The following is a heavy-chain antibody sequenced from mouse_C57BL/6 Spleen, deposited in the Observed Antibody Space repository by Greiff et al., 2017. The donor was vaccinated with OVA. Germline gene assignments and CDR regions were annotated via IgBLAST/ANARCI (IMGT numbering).Heavy chain of an antibody. CDR3: ARGDYGSSSSLYAMDY. J-gene: IGHJ4*01. CDR2: IYPGSGST. V-gene: IGHV1-55*01. Sequence: VKLQQPGAELVKPGASVKMSCKASGYTFTSYWITWVKQRPGQGLEWIGDIYPGSGSTNYNEKFKSKATLTVDTSSSTAYMQLSSLTSEDSAVYYCARGDYGSSSSLYAMDYWGQGTSVTVSS. CDR1: GYTFTSYW. D-gene: IGHD1-1*01.